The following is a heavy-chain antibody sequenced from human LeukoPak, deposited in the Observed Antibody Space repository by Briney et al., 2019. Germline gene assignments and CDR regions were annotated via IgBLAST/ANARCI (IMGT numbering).Heavy chain of an antibody. CDR2: IYYSGST. CDR1: GGSISSSSYY. CDR3: ARHPQMATIERGFDY. Sequence: SETLSLTCTVSGGSISSSSYYWGWIRQPPGKGLEWIGSIYYSGSTYYNPSLKSRVTISVDTSKNQFSLKLSSVTAADTAVYYCARHPQMATIERGFDYWGQGTLVTVSS. J-gene: IGHJ4*02. D-gene: IGHD5-24*01. V-gene: IGHV4-39*01.